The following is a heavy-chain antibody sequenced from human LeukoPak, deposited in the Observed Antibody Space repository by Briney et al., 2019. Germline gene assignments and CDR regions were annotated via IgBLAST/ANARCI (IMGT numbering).Heavy chain of an antibody. Sequence: PSETLSLTCAVSGGSVSSSNYYWGWIRQPPGKGLEWIGNMYYTGSTFYNPSLKSRVTISVDTSKTQFSLKLRSVTAADTAVYYCARVDIVVVEGFDYWGQGTLVTVSS. CDR3: ARVDIVVVEGFDY. CDR2: MYYTGST. D-gene: IGHD2-2*03. CDR1: GGSVSSSNYY. J-gene: IGHJ4*02. V-gene: IGHV4-39*01.